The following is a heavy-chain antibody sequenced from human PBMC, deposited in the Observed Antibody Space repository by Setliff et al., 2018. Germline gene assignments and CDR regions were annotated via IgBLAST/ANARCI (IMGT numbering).Heavy chain of an antibody. V-gene: IGHV4-39*07. CDR3: ARDRQYCSSTSCYTSYFYYYAMDI. J-gene: IGHJ6*02. Sequence: LSLTCTVSGGSISSSSYYWGWIRQPPGKGLEWIGSIYCSGSTYYNPSLKSRVTISVDTSKNQFSLKLSSVTAADTAVYYCARDRQYCSSTSCYTSYFYYYAMDIWGQGTTVTVSS. CDR2: IYCSGST. CDR1: GGSISSSSYY. D-gene: IGHD2-2*02.